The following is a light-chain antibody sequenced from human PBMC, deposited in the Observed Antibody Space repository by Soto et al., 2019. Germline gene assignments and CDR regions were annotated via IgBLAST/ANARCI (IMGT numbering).Light chain of an antibody. Sequence: DVEMTRSPSSLSASVGDRVTITCRASQSISSYLNWYQQKPGKAPKLLIYAASSLQSGVPSRFSGSGSGTDFTLTISSLQPEDFETYYCQQSYSTPQTFGGGTKVDIK. V-gene: IGKV1-39*01. J-gene: IGKJ4*01. CDR3: QQSYSTPQT. CDR2: AAS. CDR1: QSISSY.